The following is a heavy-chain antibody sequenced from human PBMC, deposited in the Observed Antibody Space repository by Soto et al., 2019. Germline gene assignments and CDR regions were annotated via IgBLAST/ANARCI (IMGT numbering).Heavy chain of an antibody. V-gene: IGHV3-23*01. D-gene: IGHD6-19*01. CDR3: AKAGPVAYLFDY. CDR2: ISGSGTTA. J-gene: IGHJ4*02. CDR1: GFVFISYA. Sequence: GGSLRLSCAASGFVFISYAMSWVRQAPGKGLEWVSAISGSGTTAYYADSVKGRFIFSRDNPKNTMYLQMNSLRAEDTAVYYCAKAGPVAYLFDYWGQGTLVTVSS.